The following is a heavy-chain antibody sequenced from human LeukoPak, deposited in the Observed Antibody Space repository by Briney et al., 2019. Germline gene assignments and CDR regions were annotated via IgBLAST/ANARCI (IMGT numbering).Heavy chain of an antibody. CDR3: AKDRPLGIVVVPAAHFDY. CDR2: ISGSGGST. V-gene: IGHV3-23*01. J-gene: IGHJ4*02. CDR1: GFTVSGNY. D-gene: IGHD2-2*03. Sequence: GGSLRLSCAASGFTVSGNYMSWVRQAPGKGLEWVSAISGSGGSTYYADSVKGRFTISRDNSKNTLYLQMNSLRAEDTAVYYCAKDRPLGIVVVPAAHFDYWGQGTLVTVSS.